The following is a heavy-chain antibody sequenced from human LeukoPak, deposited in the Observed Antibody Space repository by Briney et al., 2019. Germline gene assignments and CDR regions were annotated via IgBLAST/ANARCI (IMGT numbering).Heavy chain of an antibody. CDR2: IYYSGST. D-gene: IGHD6-19*01. Sequence: SETLSLTCTVSGDSISSSSYYSGWIRQPPGKGLEWIGRIYYSGSTYYNPSLKSRVTISVDTSKNQFSLKLSSVTAADTAVYYCARGYSSGWVGGYYFDYWGQGTLVTVSS. J-gene: IGHJ4*02. CDR3: ARGYSSGWVGGYYFDY. V-gene: IGHV4-39*07. CDR1: GDSISSSSYY.